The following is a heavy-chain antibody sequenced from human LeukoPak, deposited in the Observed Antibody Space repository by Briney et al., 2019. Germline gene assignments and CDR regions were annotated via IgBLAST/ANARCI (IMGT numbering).Heavy chain of an antibody. V-gene: IGHV4-59*01. CDR3: ARERWEALDY. J-gene: IGHJ4*02. D-gene: IGHD1-26*01. Sequence: PSETLSLTCTVSGGSISSYYWSWIRQPPGKGLEWIGYIYYSGSTNYNPSLKSRVTISVDTSKNQFSLKLSSVTAADTAVYYCARERWEALDYWGQGTLVTVSS. CDR1: GGSISSYY. CDR2: IYYSGST.